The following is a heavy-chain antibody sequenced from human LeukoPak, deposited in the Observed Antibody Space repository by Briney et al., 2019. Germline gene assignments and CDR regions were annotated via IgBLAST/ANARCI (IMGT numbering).Heavy chain of an antibody. CDR1: GVSISSYY. J-gene: IGHJ4*02. D-gene: IGHD6-6*01. V-gene: IGHV4-59*01. CDR2: IYYSGST. Sequence: PSETLSLTCTVSGVSISSYYWSWIRQPPGKGLEWIGYIYYSGSTNYNPSLKSRVTISVDTSKNQFSLKLSSVTAADTAVYYCARDLVPGTYWGQGTLVTVSS. CDR3: ARDLVPGTY.